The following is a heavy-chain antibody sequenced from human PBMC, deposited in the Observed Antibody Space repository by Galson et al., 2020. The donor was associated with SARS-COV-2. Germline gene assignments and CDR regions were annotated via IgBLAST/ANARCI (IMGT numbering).Heavy chain of an antibody. D-gene: IGHD6-6*01. J-gene: IGHJ4*02. CDR2: LKQDGSQN. CDR3: ARIGYSSSSFDY. V-gene: IGHV3-7*03. CDR1: GFPFSNYW. Sequence: GGSLRLSCTASGFPFSNYWMSWVRQAPGKGLEWVANLKQDGSQNYYVDSVKGRFTISRDNAKNSVYLQMNSLRVEDTAVYYCARIGYSSSSFDYWGQGTLVIVSS.